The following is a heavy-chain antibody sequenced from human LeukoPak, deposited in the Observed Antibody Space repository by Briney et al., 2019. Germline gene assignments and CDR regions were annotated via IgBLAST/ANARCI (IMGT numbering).Heavy chain of an antibody. J-gene: IGHJ4*02. D-gene: IGHD2-21*01. Sequence: ASVKVSCKASGYTFTSYHMHWVRRAPGQGLEWMGIINPSGGSTSYAQKFQGRVTMTRDMSTSTVYMELSRLRSEDTAVYYWASYLSGLPMKYWGQGTLVSVSS. CDR1: GYTFTSYH. V-gene: IGHV1-46*01. CDR3: ASYLSGLPMKY. CDR2: INPSGGST.